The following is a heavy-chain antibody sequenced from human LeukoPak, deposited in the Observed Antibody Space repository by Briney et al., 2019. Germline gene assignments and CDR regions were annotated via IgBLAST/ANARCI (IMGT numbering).Heavy chain of an antibody. CDR2: INPNSGGT. CDR1: GYTFTGYY. D-gene: IGHD3-10*01. CDR3: ARGFYDSSFGWNWFDP. V-gene: IGHV1-2*02. J-gene: IGHJ5*02. Sequence: EASVKVSCKASGYTFTGYYMHWVRQAPGQGLEWMGWINPNSGGTNYAQKFQGRVTMTRDTSGRSAYMELSRLTSDDTAVYYCARGFYDSSFGWNWFDPWGQGTLVSVSS.